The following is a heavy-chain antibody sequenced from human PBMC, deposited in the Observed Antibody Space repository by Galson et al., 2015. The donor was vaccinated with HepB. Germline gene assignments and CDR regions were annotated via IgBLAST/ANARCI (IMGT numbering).Heavy chain of an antibody. J-gene: IGHJ4*02. V-gene: IGHV3-49*03. CDR2: IRSKGYGGTT. Sequence: SLRLSCAGSGFIFSNYAMSWFRQAPGKGLEWVGFIRSKGYGGTTEYAASVKGRFTISRDDSKNIAYLQMNSLKTEDSAVYYRTREIREYHFWSGDLDFNYWGQGTLVTVSS. CDR1: GFIFSNYA. CDR3: TREIREYHFWSGDLDFNY. D-gene: IGHD3-3*01.